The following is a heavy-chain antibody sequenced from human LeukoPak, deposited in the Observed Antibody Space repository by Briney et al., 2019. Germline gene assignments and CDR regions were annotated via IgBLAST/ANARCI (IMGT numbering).Heavy chain of an antibody. Sequence: GGSLRLSCAASGFTFSSYAMSCVRQAPGKGLEWVSAIRGSGGSTYYADSVKGRFTITRDNSKNTLYLQMNSLRAEDTAVYYCAKDHPRNYDFWSGYWRWGQGTLVTVSS. J-gene: IGHJ4*02. CDR1: GFTFSSYA. CDR2: IRGSGGST. D-gene: IGHD3-3*01. CDR3: AKDHPRNYDFWSGYWR. V-gene: IGHV3-23*01.